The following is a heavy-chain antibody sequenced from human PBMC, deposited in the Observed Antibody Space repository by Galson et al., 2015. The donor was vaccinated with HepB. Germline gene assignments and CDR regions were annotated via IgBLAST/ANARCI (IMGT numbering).Heavy chain of an antibody. D-gene: IGHD3-16*01. CDR2: ISAYNGNT. CDR3: ARDSYGGGWGPYYYYYYYMDV. J-gene: IGHJ6*03. CDR1: GYTFTSYG. Sequence: SVKVSCKASGYTFTSYGISWVRQAPGQGLEWMGWISAYNGNTNYAQKLQGRVTMTTDTSTSTAYMELRSLRSDDTAVYYCARDSYGGGWGPYYYYYYYMDVWGKGTTVTVSS. V-gene: IGHV1-18*01.